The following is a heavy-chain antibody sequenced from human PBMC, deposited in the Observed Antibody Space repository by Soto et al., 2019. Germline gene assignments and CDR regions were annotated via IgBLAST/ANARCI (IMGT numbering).Heavy chain of an antibody. CDR3: ARSMQWLVLADY. D-gene: IGHD6-19*01. Sequence: QVQLQQWGAGLLKPSETLSLTCAVYGGSFSGYYWSWIRQPPGKGLEWIGEINHSGSTNYNPSLKSRVTISVDTSKNQFSLKLISVTAADTAVYYCARSMQWLVLADYWGQGTLVTVSS. J-gene: IGHJ4*02. CDR2: INHSGST. V-gene: IGHV4-34*01. CDR1: GGSFSGYY.